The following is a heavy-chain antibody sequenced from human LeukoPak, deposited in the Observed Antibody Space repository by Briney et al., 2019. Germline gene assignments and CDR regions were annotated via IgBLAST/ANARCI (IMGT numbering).Heavy chain of an antibody. CDR2: INPNSGGT. CDR3: AGQIYYYYGMDV. V-gene: IGHV1-2*02. J-gene: IGHJ6*02. Sequence: ASVKVSRKASGYTFTGYYMHWVRQAPGQGLEWMGWINPNSGGTNYAQKFQGRVTMTRNTSISTAYMELSSLRSEDTAVYYCAGQIYYYYGMDVWGQGTTVTVSS. CDR1: GYTFTGYY.